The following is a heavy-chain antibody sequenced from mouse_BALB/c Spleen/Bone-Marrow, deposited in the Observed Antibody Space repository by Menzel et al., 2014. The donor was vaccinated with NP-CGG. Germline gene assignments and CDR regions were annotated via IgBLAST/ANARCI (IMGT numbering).Heavy chain of an antibody. Sequence: EVQLQQSGAELVKPGASVKLSCTASGFNIKDTYMHWVKQRPEQGPEWIGRIDPANGNTKYDPKFQGEATITADTSSNTAYLQLSSLTSEDTAVYYCARYYYGFYFDYWGQGTTLTVSS. CDR2: IDPANGNT. V-gene: IGHV14-3*02. J-gene: IGHJ2*01. CDR1: GFNIKDTY. CDR3: ARYYYGFYFDY. D-gene: IGHD1-1*01.